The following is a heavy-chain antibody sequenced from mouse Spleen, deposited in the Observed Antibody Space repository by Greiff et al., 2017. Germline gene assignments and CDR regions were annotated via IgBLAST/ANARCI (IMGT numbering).Heavy chain of an antibody. CDR2: ISSGSSTI. CDR3: ARVGITSYAMDY. Sequence: EVKLMESGGGLVKPGGSLKLSCAASGFTFSDYGMHWVRQAPEKGLEWVAYISSGSSTIYYADTVKGRFTISRDNAKNTLFLQMTSLRSEDTAMYYCARVGITSYAMDYWGQGTSVTVSS. V-gene: IGHV5-17*01. CDR1: GFTFSDYG. J-gene: IGHJ4*01. D-gene: IGHD2-4*01.